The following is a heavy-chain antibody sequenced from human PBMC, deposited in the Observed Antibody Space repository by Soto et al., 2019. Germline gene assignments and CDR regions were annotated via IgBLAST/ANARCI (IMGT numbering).Heavy chain of an antibody. Sequence: ASVKVSCKASGYSFTSYAIYCVLQSPGQRLDGMGWINAGNGNAKYSQKLQGRVTFTGDTSASTAHMELSSLRSEDTAVYFCARGVENIVVVLDVFGYYGTDVWGQGTTVTVSS. CDR2: INAGNGNA. CDR3: ARGVENIVVVLDVFGYYGTDV. CDR1: GYSFTSYA. V-gene: IGHV1-3*01. D-gene: IGHD2-2*01. J-gene: IGHJ6*02.